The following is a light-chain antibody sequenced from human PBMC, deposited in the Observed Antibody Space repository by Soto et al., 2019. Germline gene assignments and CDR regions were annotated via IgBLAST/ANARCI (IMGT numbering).Light chain of an antibody. CDR3: QQYSKWPIT. J-gene: IGKJ5*01. V-gene: IGKV3-15*01. Sequence: EIVMTQSPATLSVSPGARATLSCRASQSVSTNLAWYQHKPGQPPSLLLYGASTRATGVPARFSGRGSGTQFTLTIANLQSEDFAVYYCQQYSKWPITFGQGTRLEI. CDR1: QSVSTN. CDR2: GAS.